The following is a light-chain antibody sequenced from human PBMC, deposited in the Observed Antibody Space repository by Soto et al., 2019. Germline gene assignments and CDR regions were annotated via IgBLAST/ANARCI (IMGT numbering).Light chain of an antibody. Sequence: QSALTQPPSASGSPGQSVTISCTGTSSDVGGYNYVSWYQQHPGKAPKLMIYEVSKRPSGFPDRFSGSKSGNTASLTVSGLQAEDEADYYCSSYAGSNTHVVFGGGTKLTVL. CDR2: EVS. J-gene: IGLJ2*01. CDR3: SSYAGSNTHVV. CDR1: SSDVGGYNY. V-gene: IGLV2-8*01.